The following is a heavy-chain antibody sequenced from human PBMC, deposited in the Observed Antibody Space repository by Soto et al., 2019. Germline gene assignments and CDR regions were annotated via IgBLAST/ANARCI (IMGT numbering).Heavy chain of an antibody. J-gene: IGHJ4*02. CDR1: RSAFRTHG. Sequence: QVQLVESGGGVVQPGGPLRLSCAVSRSAFRTHGMHWVRQAPGKGLEWVAVIWGDESKKYYGDSVKGRFTISKDNSKNTLFLQMNTLRAEDTAVYYCARGAGGAVAAGDFDYWGQGTLVTVSS. CDR3: ARGAGGAVAAGDFDY. CDR2: IWGDESKK. V-gene: IGHV3-33*01. D-gene: IGHD2-15*01.